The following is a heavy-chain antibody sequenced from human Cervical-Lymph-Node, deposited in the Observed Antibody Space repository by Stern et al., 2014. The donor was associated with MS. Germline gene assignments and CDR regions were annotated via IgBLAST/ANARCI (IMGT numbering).Heavy chain of an antibody. J-gene: IGHJ4*01. D-gene: IGHD3-16*01. Sequence: QLVQSGAEVKKPGSSVKVSCKASGGTFNSDVINWVRQAPGQGLDWMGGIIPKFGTTNYAQKLQGRVKITADESMTTGYMEISSFRSEDTALYYCATTFRWGHGTLITVSS. CDR2: IIPKFGTT. CDR3: ATTFR. CDR1: GGTFNSDV. V-gene: IGHV1-69*01.